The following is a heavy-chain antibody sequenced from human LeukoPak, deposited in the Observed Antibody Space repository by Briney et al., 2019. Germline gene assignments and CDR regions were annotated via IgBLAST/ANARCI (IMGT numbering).Heavy chain of an antibody. CDR2: INHRGST. Sequence: SETLSLTCVVYGGSFSGYHWSWVRQSPGKGLEWIGEINHRGSTNYNPSLKRRVTMLLDTSKKQFSLRLSSVTAADTAMYYCARGYRVVGATRPLYYFDYWGQGTLVTVSS. CDR3: ARGYRVVGATRPLYYFDY. D-gene: IGHD1-26*01. V-gene: IGHV4-34*01. J-gene: IGHJ4*02. CDR1: GGSFSGYH.